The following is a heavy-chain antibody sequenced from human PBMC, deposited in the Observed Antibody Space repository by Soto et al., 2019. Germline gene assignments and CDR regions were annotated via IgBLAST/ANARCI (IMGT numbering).Heavy chain of an antibody. CDR1: GGSISSSSYY. J-gene: IGHJ5*02. V-gene: IGHV4-39*01. CDR3: ASPKIAFYNWFDP. Sequence: QLQLQESGPGLVKPSETLSLTCTVSGGSISSSSYYWGWIRQPPGKGLVWIGSIYYSGSTYYNPSLKSRVTISVDTSKNQISLKLSSVTAADTAVYYCASPKIAFYNWFDPWGQGTLVTVSS. D-gene: IGHD3-3*02. CDR2: IYYSGST.